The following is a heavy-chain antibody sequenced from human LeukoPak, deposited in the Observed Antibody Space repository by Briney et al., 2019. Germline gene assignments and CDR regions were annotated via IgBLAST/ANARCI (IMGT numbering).Heavy chain of an antibody. J-gene: IGHJ4*02. V-gene: IGHV3-21*01. CDR1: GYTFSSYS. CDR3: VRLRRNSDTSGFYYSSDF. D-gene: IGHD3-22*01. Sequence: GGSLRLSCLASGYTFSSYSINWVRQAPGKGLEWASSISVRSNYIYYADSVRGRFRISRDDARDSLYLQMNSLRAEDTAVYYCVRLRRNSDTSGFYYSSDFWGQGTLVTVSS. CDR2: ISVRSNYI.